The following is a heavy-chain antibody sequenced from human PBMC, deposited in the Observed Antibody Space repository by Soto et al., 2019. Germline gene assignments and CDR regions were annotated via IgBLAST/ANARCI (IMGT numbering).Heavy chain of an antibody. J-gene: IGHJ5*02. V-gene: IGHV1-18*01. Sequence: GASVKVSCKASGYTFTSYGISWVRQAPGQGLEWMGWISVYNGNRNYAQKLQGRVTMTTDTSTSTAYMEVRSLRSDDTAVYYCARVRNRFASPWFDPWGQGTLVTVSS. CDR2: ISVYNGNR. CDR3: ARVRNRFASPWFDP. D-gene: IGHD2-21*01. CDR1: GYTFTSYG.